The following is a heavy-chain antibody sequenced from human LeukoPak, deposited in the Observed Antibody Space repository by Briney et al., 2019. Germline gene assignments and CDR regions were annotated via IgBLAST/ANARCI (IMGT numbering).Heavy chain of an antibody. Sequence: GGSVRLSCAASGFTFSDYYMACIRQAPGKGLEWVSYISSSASTIYYADSLKGRFTISRDNAKNSLYLQMNSLRAEDTAVYYCARDIAGYGSGSYSVDYWGQGTLVTVSS. CDR3: ARDIAGYGSGSYSVDY. J-gene: IGHJ4*02. V-gene: IGHV3-11*01. CDR2: ISSSASTI. D-gene: IGHD3-10*01. CDR1: GFTFSDYY.